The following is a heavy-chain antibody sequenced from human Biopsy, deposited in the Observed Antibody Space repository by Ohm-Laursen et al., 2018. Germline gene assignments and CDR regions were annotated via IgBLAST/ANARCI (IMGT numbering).Heavy chain of an antibody. CDR2: VYNGGIT. D-gene: IGHD3-3*01. CDR1: GGSIISYY. V-gene: IGHV4-59*01. CDR3: ARTPRDSFWSGSYKRGLWFDP. J-gene: IGHJ5*02. Sequence: SETLSFTCCVSGGSIISYYWTWIRPPPGKGLEWIGHVYNGGITNYNSSLKSRVTISKDTSKNQFSLQVNSVTAADTAVYYCARTPRDSFWSGSYKRGLWFDPWGQGTLVIVSS.